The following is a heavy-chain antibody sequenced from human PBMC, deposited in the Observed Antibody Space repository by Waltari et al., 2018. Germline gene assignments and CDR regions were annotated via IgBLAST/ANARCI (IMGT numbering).Heavy chain of an antibody. V-gene: IGHV4-4*02. CDR2: VRGDGGT. CDR1: GDSMTITYW. CDR3: ARDRGRGLYLDT. D-gene: IGHD2-15*01. Sequence: QLQLQESGPGLVKPSGTLSLTCDVSGDSMTITYWWSWVRQSPQKGLEWLGQVRGDGGTNFNPSFASRVDVSLDTSKSQFSLRLTSATAADTAVYFCARDRGRGLYLDTWGPGTLVTVSP. J-gene: IGHJ5*02.